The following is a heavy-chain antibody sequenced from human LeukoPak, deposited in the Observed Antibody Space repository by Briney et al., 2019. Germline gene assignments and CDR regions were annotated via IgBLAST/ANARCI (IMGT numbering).Heavy chain of an antibody. Sequence: GGSLRLSCAASGFTFSSYAMSWVRQAPGKGLEWVSAISGSGGSTYYADSVKGRFTISRDNSKNTLYLQMNSLRAEDTAVYYCAKSYCSGGSCYPPDYYYGMDVWGQGTTVTVSS. CDR1: GFTFSSYA. J-gene: IGHJ6*02. CDR3: AKSYCSGGSCYPPDYYYGMDV. D-gene: IGHD2-15*01. CDR2: ISGSGGST. V-gene: IGHV3-23*01.